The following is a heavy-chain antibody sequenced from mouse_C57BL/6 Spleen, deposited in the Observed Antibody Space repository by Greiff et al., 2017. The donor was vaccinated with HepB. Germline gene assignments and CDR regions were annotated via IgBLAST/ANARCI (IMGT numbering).Heavy chain of an antibody. J-gene: IGHJ4*01. V-gene: IGHV3-6*01. CDR3: ARELGAMDY. D-gene: IGHD4-1*01. CDR2: ISYDGSN. CDR1: GYSITSGYY. Sequence: EVKLQESGPGLVKPSQSLSLTCSVTGYSITSGYYWNWIRQFPGNKLEWMGYISYDGSNNYNPSLKNRISITRDTSKNQFFLKLNSVTTEDTATYYCARELGAMDYWGQGTSVTVSS.